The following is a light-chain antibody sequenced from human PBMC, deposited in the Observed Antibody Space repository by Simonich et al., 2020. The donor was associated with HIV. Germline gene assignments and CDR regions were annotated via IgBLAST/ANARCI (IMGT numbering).Light chain of an antibody. CDR1: QRFSSN. J-gene: IGKJ3*01. V-gene: IGKV3-15*01. CDR3: QQYGSSKFT. Sequence: EIVMTQSPATLSVSPGKRATLYCRASQRFSSNLAWYQQKPGQAPRLLIYGASTRATGIPARFSGRGSGTEFTLTISSMQSEDFAVYYCQQYGSSKFTFGPGTRVDIK. CDR2: GAS.